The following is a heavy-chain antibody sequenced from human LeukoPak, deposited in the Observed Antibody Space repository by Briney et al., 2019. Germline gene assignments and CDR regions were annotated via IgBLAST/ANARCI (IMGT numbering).Heavy chain of an antibody. CDR1: GFTFSSYS. CDR2: ISSSSSYI. CDR3: ARDRWVVVVDNGDERSEGMDV. Sequence: GGSLRLSCAASGFTFSSYSMNWVRQAPGKGLGWVSSISSSSSYIYYADSVKGRFTISRDNAKNPLYLQMNSLRAEDTAVYYCARDRWVVVVDNGDERSEGMDVWGQGTTVTVSS. D-gene: IGHD2-15*01. V-gene: IGHV3-21*01. J-gene: IGHJ6*02.